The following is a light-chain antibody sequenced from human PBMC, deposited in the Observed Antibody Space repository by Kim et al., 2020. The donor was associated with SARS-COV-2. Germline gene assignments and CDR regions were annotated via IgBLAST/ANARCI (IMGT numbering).Light chain of an antibody. J-gene: IGLJ1*01. V-gene: IGLV3-1*01. CDR2: QDS. CDR1: KLGDKY. CDR3: QAWDSSTALYV. Sequence: SYELTQPPSVSVSPGQTASITCSGDKLGDKYACWYQQTPGQCTVLVIYQDSKRPSGIPERFSGSNSGNTATLTISGTQAMDEADYYCQAWDSSTALYVFATGTKVIVL.